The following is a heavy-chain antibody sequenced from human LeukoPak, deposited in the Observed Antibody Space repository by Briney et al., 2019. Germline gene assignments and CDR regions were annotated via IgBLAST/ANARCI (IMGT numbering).Heavy chain of an antibody. CDR1: GYTFTSYD. J-gene: IGHJ6*02. CDR3: ARYLMYCSSTSCYYYYGMDV. Sequence: ASVKVSCKASGYTFTSYDINWARQATGQGLEWMGWMNPNSGNTGYAQKFQGRVTMTRNTSISTAYMELSSLRSEDTAVYYCARYLMYCSSTSCYYYYGMDVWGQGTTVTVSS. V-gene: IGHV1-8*01. D-gene: IGHD2-2*01. CDR2: MNPNSGNT.